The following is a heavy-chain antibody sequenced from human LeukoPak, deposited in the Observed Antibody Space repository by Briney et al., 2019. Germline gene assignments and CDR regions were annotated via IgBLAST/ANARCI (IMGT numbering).Heavy chain of an antibody. D-gene: IGHD5-24*01. CDR1: GSSFTNYW. Sequence: GGSLKISCKGSGSSFTNYWIGWVRQLPGKGLEWMGIIYPGDSDTTYSPSFQGQVTISADNSISTAYLQWSSLKASDTAMYYCARLSGAAYNFLARSTYYFDYWGQGTLVTVSS. J-gene: IGHJ4*02. CDR2: IYPGDSDT. CDR3: ARLSGAAYNFLARSTYYFDY. V-gene: IGHV5-51*01.